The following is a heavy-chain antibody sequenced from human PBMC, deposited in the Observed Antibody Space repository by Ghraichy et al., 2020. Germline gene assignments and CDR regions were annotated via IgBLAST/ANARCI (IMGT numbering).Heavy chain of an antibody. D-gene: IGHD5-18*01. CDR1: GFILSKYA. Sequence: GGSLRLSCAASGFILSKYAMHWVRQAPGKGLEWVAVISYDGKNKHYADSVKGRFTISRDNSKNTLYLQMNSLRAEDTAVYYCARDSSFTADYYFDYWGQGTLVTVSS. V-gene: IGHV3-30*04. CDR2: ISYDGKNK. CDR3: ARDSSFTADYYFDY. J-gene: IGHJ4*02.